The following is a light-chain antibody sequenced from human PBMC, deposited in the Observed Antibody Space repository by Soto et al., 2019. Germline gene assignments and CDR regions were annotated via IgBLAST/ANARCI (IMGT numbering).Light chain of an antibody. CDR1: QSLLHRNGYNY. CDR2: LGS. Sequence: DIVMTQSPLSLPLTPGEPASISCRSSQSLLHRNGYNYLDWYLQKPGQSPQLLIYLGSNRASGVPDRFSGSGSGTDFTLKISRVEAEDVGLYYCMQALQTPWTFGQGTKVEIK. V-gene: IGKV2-28*01. J-gene: IGKJ1*01. CDR3: MQALQTPWT.